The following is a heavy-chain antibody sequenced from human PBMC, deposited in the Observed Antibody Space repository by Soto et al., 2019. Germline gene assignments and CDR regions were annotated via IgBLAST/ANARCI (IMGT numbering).Heavy chain of an antibody. J-gene: IGHJ4*02. CDR1: GYTFTSYG. CDR2: ISAYNGNT. CDR3: ASLSSGWYSVGYFDY. Sequence: QVQLVQSGAEVKKPGASVKVSCKASGYTFTSYGISWVRQAPGQGLEWMGWISAYNGNTNYAQKLQGRVTMTTDTSTSTAYMELRSLRSDDTTVYYCASLSSGWYSVGYFDYWGQGTLVTVSS. V-gene: IGHV1-18*01. D-gene: IGHD6-19*01.